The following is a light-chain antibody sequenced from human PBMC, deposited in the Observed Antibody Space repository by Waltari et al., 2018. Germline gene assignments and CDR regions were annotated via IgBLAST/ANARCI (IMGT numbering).Light chain of an antibody. Sequence: NFMLTQPHSVSESPGKTVTISCTRSSGSIASPYVQWYQQRPGSSPTTIIYEDNQRPSGVPDRFSGSIDSSSNSASLTISGLETEDEADYYCQSYDSSNQRVFGGGTKLIVL. CDR2: EDN. V-gene: IGLV6-57*01. CDR3: QSYDSSNQRV. J-gene: IGLJ3*02. CDR1: SGSIASPY.